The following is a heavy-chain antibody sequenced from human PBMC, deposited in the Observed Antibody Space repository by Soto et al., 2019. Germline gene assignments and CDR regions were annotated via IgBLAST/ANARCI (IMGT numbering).Heavy chain of an antibody. V-gene: IGHV3-23*01. J-gene: IGHJ4*02. D-gene: IGHD3-10*01. Sequence: EVQLLESGGGLVQPGGSLRLSCAASGFTFSSYAMSWVRQAPGKGLEWVSAISGSGGSTYYADSVEGRFTISRDNSKNTLYLQMNILRAEDTAVYYCAKGYGSGSYYGGGGCFDYWGQGTLVTVSS. CDR2: ISGSGGST. CDR3: AKGYGSGSYYGGGGCFDY. CDR1: GFTFSSYA.